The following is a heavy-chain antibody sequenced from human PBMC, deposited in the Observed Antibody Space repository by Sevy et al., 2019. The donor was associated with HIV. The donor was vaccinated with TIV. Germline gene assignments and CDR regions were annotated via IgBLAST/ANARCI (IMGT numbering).Heavy chain of an antibody. Sequence: ASVKVSCKVSGYTLTELSMHWVRQAPGKGLEWMGGFDPEDGETIYAQKFQGRVTMTEDTSTDTAYMELSSLRSEDTAVYYCATDPTTVTVCAFDIWGQGTMVTVSS. CDR2: FDPEDGET. D-gene: IGHD4-4*01. CDR1: GYTLTELS. J-gene: IGHJ3*02. V-gene: IGHV1-24*01. CDR3: ATDPTTVTVCAFDI.